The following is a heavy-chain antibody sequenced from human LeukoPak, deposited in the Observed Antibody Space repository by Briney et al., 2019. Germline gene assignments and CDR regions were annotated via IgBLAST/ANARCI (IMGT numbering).Heavy chain of an antibody. CDR1: GFTFSSYS. D-gene: IGHD2-15*01. CDR3: ARANRYCSGGSCQLRAFDI. CDR2: ISSSSSYI. V-gene: IGHV3-21*01. Sequence: GGSLRLSCAASGFTFSSYSMNWVRQAPGKGLEWVSSISSSSSYIYYADSVKGRFTISRDNAKNSLYLQMNSLRAEDTAVYYCARANRYCSGGSCQLRAFDIWGQGTMVTVSS. J-gene: IGHJ3*02.